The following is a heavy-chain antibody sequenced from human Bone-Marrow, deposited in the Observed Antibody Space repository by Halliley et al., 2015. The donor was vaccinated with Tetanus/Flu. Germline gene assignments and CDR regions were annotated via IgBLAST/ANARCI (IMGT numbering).Heavy chain of an antibody. J-gene: IGHJ4*02. Sequence: SLRLSCAASGFTFSNNYMSWVRQAPGMGLEWVSLIYSGGGSFYTHSVEGRFTISRDDYKNTVYLQMTNVRAEDTAIYYCATEGQRSRTLDYWGQGTLVIVSS. V-gene: IGHV3-53*01. CDR1: GFTFSNNY. CDR3: ATEGQRSRTLDY. D-gene: IGHD2-2*01. CDR2: IYSGGGS.